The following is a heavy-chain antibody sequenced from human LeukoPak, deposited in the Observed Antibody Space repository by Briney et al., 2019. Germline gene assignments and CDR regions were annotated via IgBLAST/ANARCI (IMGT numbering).Heavy chain of an antibody. V-gene: IGHV5-51*01. J-gene: IGHJ4*02. D-gene: IGHD6-6*01. CDR3: ARHIAARPATKSLYVTAFDY. Sequence: GESLKISCEGSGYSFTSYWIGWVRQMPGKGLEWMGIIYPGDSDTRYSPSFQGQVTISADKSISTAYLQWSSLKASDTAMYYCARHIAARPATKSLYVTAFDYWGQGTLVTVSS. CDR1: GYSFTSYW. CDR2: IYPGDSDT.